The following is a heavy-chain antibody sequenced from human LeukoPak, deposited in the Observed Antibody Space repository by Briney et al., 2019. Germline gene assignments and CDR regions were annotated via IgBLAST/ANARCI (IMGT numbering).Heavy chain of an antibody. CDR1: GFTFSSYS. V-gene: IGHV3-48*01. J-gene: IGHJ4*02. Sequence: GSLRLSCAVSGFTFSSYSMNWVRQAPGKGLEWVSYISSSSDTIYYADSVKGRFTISRDNAKNSLYLQMNSLRAEDTAVYYCARDRGTWTPDYWGQGTLVTVSS. D-gene: IGHD1-1*01. CDR3: ARDRGTWTPDY. CDR2: ISSSSDTI.